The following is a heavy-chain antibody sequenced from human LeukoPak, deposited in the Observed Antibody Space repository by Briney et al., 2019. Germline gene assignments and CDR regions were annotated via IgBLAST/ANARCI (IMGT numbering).Heavy chain of an antibody. CDR1: GYIFTSSD. Sequence: ASVKVSCKASGYIFTSSDIHWVRQATGQGPEWMGLISAYNGNTNYAQRLQGRVTMTTDTSTSTAYMELRSLRSDDTAVYYCTRDGDTSGDYWGQGTLVTVSS. V-gene: IGHV1-18*01. CDR2: ISAYNGNT. J-gene: IGHJ4*02. CDR3: TRDGDTSGDY. D-gene: IGHD6-19*01.